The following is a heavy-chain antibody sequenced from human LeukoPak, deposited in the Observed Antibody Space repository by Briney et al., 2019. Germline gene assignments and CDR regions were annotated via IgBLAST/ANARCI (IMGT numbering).Heavy chain of an antibody. V-gene: IGHV4-61*02. D-gene: IGHD2-2*01. CDR1: GGSISSGSYY. CDR2: IYTSGST. CDR3: ARDPWGVVEMDV. Sequence: SETLSLTCTVSGGSISSGSYYWSWIRQPAGKGLEWIGRIYTSGSTNYNPSLKSRVTISVDTSKNQFSLKLSSVTAADTAVYYCARDPWGVVEMDVWGKGTTVTISS. J-gene: IGHJ6*04.